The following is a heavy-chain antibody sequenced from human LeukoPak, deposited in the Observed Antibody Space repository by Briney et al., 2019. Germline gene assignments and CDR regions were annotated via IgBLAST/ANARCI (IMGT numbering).Heavy chain of an antibody. V-gene: IGHV3-74*01. J-gene: IGHJ6*02. CDR2: INNVGSST. Sequence: GGSLRLSCAASGFTFSTYWMHWVRQVPGKGLVWVSRINNVGSSTTYADSVKGRFTISRDNAKNTLYLQMNSLRVEDTAVYYCARGLYYGMDAWGQGTTVTVSS. CDR1: GFTFSTYW. CDR3: ARGLYYGMDA.